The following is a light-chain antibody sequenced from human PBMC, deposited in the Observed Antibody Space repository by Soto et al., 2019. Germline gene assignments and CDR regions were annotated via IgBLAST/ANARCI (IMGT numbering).Light chain of an antibody. Sequence: QSALTQPASVSGSPGQSIAISCSGTSSDIGDYNYVSWYQQHPGKAPKLVIFEVSHRSSGVSNRFSGSKSGNTASLTISGLQAEDEADYYCTSFINGSTYVFASGTKLTVL. CDR3: TSFINGSTYV. V-gene: IGLV2-14*03. CDR1: SSDIGDYNY. CDR2: EVS. J-gene: IGLJ1*01.